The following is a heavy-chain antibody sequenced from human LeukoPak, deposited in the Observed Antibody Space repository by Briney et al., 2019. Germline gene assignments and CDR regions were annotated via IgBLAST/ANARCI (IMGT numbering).Heavy chain of an antibody. V-gene: IGHV4-39*01. CDR3: ARHTRSDIVVVTAIDY. CDR1: GGSISSSSYY. D-gene: IGHD2-21*02. CDR2: IYYSGST. J-gene: IGHJ4*02. Sequence: SETLSLTCTVSGGSISSSSYYWGWIRQPPGKGLEWIGNIYYSGSTYYNPSLKSRVTISVDTSKNQFSLKLSSVTAADTAVYYCARHTRSDIVVVTAIDYWGQGTLVTVSS.